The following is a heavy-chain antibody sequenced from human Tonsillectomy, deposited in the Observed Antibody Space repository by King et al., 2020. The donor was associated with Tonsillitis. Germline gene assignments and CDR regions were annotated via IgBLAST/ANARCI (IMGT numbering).Heavy chain of an antibody. CDR2: ISGSGDTT. Sequence: VQLVESGGGLVQPGGSLRLSCAASGFTFSSYTMTWVRQAPGKGLEWVSTISGSGDTTYYADSVKGRFTISRDNSKNTLYLQMNSLRAEDTAVYYCAEVYHGSDQQHYYYGMDVWGQGTTVTVSS. V-gene: IGHV3-23*04. D-gene: IGHD3-10*01. J-gene: IGHJ6*02. CDR1: GFTFSSYT. CDR3: AEVYHGSDQQHYYYGMDV.